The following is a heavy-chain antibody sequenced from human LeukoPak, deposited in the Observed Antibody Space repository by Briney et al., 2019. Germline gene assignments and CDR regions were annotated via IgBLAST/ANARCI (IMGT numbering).Heavy chain of an antibody. CDR3: ARGPTMKMDV. Sequence: GGSLRLSCAASGFTFRSYSLNWVRQAPGKGLEWVSYISSGSSTIYYAASVKGRFTISRDNAKNSLYLQMNSLRAEDTAVYYCARGPTMKMDVWGKGTTVTISS. J-gene: IGHJ6*04. V-gene: IGHV3-48*04. CDR1: GFTFRSYS. CDR2: ISSGSSTI. D-gene: IGHD3-22*01.